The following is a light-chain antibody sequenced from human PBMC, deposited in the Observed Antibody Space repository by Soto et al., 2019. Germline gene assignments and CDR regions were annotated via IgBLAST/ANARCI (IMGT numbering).Light chain of an antibody. CDR1: QSISSH. V-gene: IGKV1-39*01. CDR2: AAS. Sequence: DIHITHSPFSLSSSLVDRVTITCRASQSISSHLNWYQQKPGKAPKLLIYAASSLQSGVPSRFSGSGSGTDFTLTISSLQPEDVATYYCQKYNSAPLTFGGGTKVDIK. CDR3: QKYNSAPLT. J-gene: IGKJ4*01.